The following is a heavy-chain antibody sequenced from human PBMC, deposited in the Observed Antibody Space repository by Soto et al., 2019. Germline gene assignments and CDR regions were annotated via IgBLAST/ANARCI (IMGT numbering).Heavy chain of an antibody. D-gene: IGHD4-17*01. CDR1: GFTFSSYG. Sequence: QVQLVESGGGVVQPGRSLRLSCAASGFTFSSYGMHWVRQAPGKGLEWVAVISYDGSNKYYADSVKGRFTISRDNSKNTLYLQMNSLRAEDMAVYYCANGDYGHNWYFDLWGRGTLVTVSS. CDR2: ISYDGSNK. CDR3: ANGDYGHNWYFDL. V-gene: IGHV3-30*18. J-gene: IGHJ2*01.